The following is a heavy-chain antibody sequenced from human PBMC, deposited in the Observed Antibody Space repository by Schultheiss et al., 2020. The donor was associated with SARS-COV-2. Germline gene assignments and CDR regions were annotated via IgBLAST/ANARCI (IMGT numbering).Heavy chain of an antibody. CDR1: GGSISSYY. CDR2: IYYSGST. CDR3: ARGNHGGYSYGKKRNYYYGMDV. V-gene: IGHV4-59*01. D-gene: IGHD5-18*01. Sequence: SETLSLTCTVSGGSISSYYWSWIRQPPGKGLEWIGYIYYSGSTNYNPSLKSRVTISVDTSKNQFSLKLSSVTAADTAVYYCARGNHGGYSYGKKRNYYYGMDVWGQGTTVTVSS. J-gene: IGHJ6*02.